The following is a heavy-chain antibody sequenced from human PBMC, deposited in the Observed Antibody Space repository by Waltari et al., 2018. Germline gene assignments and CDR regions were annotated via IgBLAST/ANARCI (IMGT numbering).Heavy chain of an antibody. D-gene: IGHD5-12*01. CDR1: GFTFSNYD. J-gene: IGHJ4*02. V-gene: IGHV3-23*01. CDR2: LSGRFGGT. Sequence: EVQLLDSGGGLVQPGGSLRLSCAAYGFTFSNYDMSWVRQAPGKGLEWVSTLSGRFGGTYYADAVKGRFTIYRDNSKNTLFLQMNSLRAEDTAVYYCAKSPGPGRGYLGAYWGQGTLVTVSS. CDR3: AKSPGPGRGYLGAY.